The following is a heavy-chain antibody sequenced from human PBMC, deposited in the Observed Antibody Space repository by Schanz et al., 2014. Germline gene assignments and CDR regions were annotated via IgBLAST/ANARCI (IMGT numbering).Heavy chain of an antibody. V-gene: IGHV1-18*01. J-gene: IGHJ4*02. CDR2: ISVYNHNK. Sequence: QVQLVQSGAEVKKPGASVKVSCKASGYIFINSGISWVRQAPGQGLEWMGWISVYNHNKEYDQKFQGRVTMTTDTSARTAYTAQTDLRGDDTEVTYSERDRGVGDSDDLYCFDSWGQGTLVTVSS. D-gene: IGHD3-10*01. CDR1: GYIFINSG. CDR3: ERDRGVGDSDDLYCFDS.